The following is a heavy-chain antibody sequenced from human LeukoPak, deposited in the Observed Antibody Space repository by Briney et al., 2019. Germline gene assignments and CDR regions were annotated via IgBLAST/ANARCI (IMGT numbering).Heavy chain of an antibody. CDR3: ARYCSSTSCYFFDP. J-gene: IGHJ5*02. V-gene: IGHV1-69*06. Sequence: SVKVSCKASGGTFSSYAIRWVRQAPGQGLEWMGGIIPIFGTANYAQKFQGRVTITADKSTSTAYMELSSLRSEDTAVYYCARYCSSTSCYFFDPWGQGTLVTVSS. CDR1: GGTFSSYA. D-gene: IGHD2-2*01. CDR2: IIPIFGTA.